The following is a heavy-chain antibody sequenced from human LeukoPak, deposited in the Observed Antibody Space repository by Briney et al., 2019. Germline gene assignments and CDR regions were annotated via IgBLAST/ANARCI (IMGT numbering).Heavy chain of an antibody. Sequence: GASVRVSCKASGCTFSSYAIIWVRQAPGQGLEWMGRIIPILGIPKYAQKFQGRVTITADKSTSTVYMELSSVRSEDTAVYYCARTSHGGFGDLLHHWGQGTLVTVSS. CDR1: GCTFSSYA. CDR3: ARTSHGGFGDLLHH. J-gene: IGHJ4*02. V-gene: IGHV1-69*04. D-gene: IGHD3-10*01. CDR2: IIPILGIP.